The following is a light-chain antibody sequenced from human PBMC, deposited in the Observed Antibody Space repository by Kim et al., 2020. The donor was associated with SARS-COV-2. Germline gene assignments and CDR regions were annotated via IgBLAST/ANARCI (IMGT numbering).Light chain of an antibody. CDR2: QDS. J-gene: IGLJ2*01. Sequence: SYELTQPPSVSVSPGQTASITCSGDKLGDKYACWYQQNPGQSPVVVIHQDSKRPSGIPERFSGSNSGNTATLTISGTQAMDEADYYCQAWDSSTVVFGGG. V-gene: IGLV3-1*01. CDR3: QAWDSSTVV. CDR1: KLGDKY.